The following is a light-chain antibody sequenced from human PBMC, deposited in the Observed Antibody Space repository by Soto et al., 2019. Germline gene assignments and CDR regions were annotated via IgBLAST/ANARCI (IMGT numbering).Light chain of an antibody. V-gene: IGKV1-5*01. Sequence: DIQMTQSPSTLSASVVSRVTITCRASQSISGWLAWYQQKPGKAPKLLIYDASSLESGVPSRFSGSGSGTEFTLTISSLQPDDFATYYCQQYNSYWTFGQGTKVDIK. CDR2: DAS. J-gene: IGKJ1*01. CDR1: QSISGW. CDR3: QQYNSYWT.